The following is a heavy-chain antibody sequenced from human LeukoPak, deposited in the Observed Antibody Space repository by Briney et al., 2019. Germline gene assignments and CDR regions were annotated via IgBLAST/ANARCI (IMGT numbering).Heavy chain of an antibody. Sequence: GGSLRLSCAASGFTFSSYGMHWVRQAPGKGLEWVAVISYDGSNKYYADSVKGRFTISRDNSKNTLYLQMNSLRAEDTAVYYCAKDPALDAFDIWGQGTMVTVSS. CDR3: AKDPALDAFDI. J-gene: IGHJ3*02. CDR2: ISYDGSNK. CDR1: GFTFSSYG. V-gene: IGHV3-30*18. D-gene: IGHD6-25*01.